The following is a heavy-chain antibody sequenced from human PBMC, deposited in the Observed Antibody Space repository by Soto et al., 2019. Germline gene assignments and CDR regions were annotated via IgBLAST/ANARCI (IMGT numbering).Heavy chain of an antibody. CDR3: ASRRASWYGSYYYGMDV. CDR2: IYYSGST. D-gene: IGHD6-13*01. J-gene: IGHJ6*02. CDR1: GGSISSYY. V-gene: IGHV4-59*01. Sequence: SETLSLTCTVSGGSISSYYWSWIRQPPGKGLEWIGYIYYSGSTNYNPSLKSRVTIAVDTSKNQFSLKLSSVTAADTAVYSCASRRASWYGSYYYGMDVWGQGTTVTVSS.